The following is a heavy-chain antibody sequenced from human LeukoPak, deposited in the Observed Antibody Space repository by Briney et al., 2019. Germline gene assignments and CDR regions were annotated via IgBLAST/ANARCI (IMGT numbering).Heavy chain of an antibody. J-gene: IGHJ3*02. CDR2: ISSDGSNK. D-gene: IGHD6-19*01. CDR1: GFTFSSYA. CDR3: AKKYSSGWGNAFDI. Sequence: GGSLRLSCGASGFTFSSYAMSWVRQAPGKGLEWVALISSDGSNKYYADSVKGRFTISRDNSKNTLYLQMNSLRAEDTAMYYCAKKYSSGWGNAFDIWGQGTMVTVSS. V-gene: IGHV3-30*18.